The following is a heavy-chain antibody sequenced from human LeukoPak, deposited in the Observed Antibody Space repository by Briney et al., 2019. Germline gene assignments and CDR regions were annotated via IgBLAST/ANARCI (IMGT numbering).Heavy chain of an antibody. CDR2: ISGSGGST. CDR3: AKVPLTWLVRDYYYMDV. J-gene: IGHJ6*03. Sequence: GGSLSLSCAASGLAFSSYAMSWVRQAPGKGLEWVSGISGSGGSTYYADSVKGRFTISRDNSNNTLYLQMNSLRAEDTAVYYCAKVPLTWLVRDYYYMDVWGKGTTVTVSS. CDR1: GLAFSSYA. D-gene: IGHD2-21*01. V-gene: IGHV3-23*01.